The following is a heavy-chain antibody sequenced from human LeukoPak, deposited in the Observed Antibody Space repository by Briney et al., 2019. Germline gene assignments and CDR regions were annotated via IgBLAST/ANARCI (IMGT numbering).Heavy chain of an antibody. CDR2: IYYSGST. D-gene: IGHD3-10*01. V-gene: IGHV4-39*01. CDR1: GGSISSSSYY. J-gene: IGHJ5*02. Sequence: SETLSLTCTVSGGSISSSSYYWGWIRQPPGKGLEWIGSIYYSGSTYYNPSLKSRVTISVDTSKNQFSLKLSSVTAADTAVYYCASSPYGSGSPPGGFDPWGQGTLVTVSS. CDR3: ASSPYGSGSPPGGFDP.